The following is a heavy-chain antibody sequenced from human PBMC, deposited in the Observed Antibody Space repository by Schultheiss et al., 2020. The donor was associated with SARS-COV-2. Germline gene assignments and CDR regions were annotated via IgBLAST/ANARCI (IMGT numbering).Heavy chain of an antibody. J-gene: IGHJ5*02. CDR3: AGTELLRNWFDP. CDR2: ISYDGSDE. Sequence: GGSLRLSCAASGFTFSSYAMHWVRQAPGKGLEWVAVISYDGSDEYYAESVKGRFTISRDDSKNTVYLQMNTLRTEDTAVYYCAGTELLRNWFDPWGQGTLVTVSS. CDR1: GFTFSSYA. V-gene: IGHV3-30*04. D-gene: IGHD2-15*01.